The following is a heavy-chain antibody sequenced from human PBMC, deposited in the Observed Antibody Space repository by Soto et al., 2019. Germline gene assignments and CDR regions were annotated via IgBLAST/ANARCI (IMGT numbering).Heavy chain of an antibody. J-gene: IGHJ4*02. Sequence: EVQLVESGGALVQPGGSLRLSCVASGFTFSSSFMDWVRQAPGKGLEWVANINQDGGGTYYVDSVQGRFTISRDNAKDSLFLQLNSLRGEDTAVYYCARYFRGSGRYFFDYWGQGTLVTVSS. CDR1: GFTFSSSF. CDR2: INQDGGGT. V-gene: IGHV3-7*03. D-gene: IGHD6-19*01. CDR3: ARYFRGSGRYFFDY.